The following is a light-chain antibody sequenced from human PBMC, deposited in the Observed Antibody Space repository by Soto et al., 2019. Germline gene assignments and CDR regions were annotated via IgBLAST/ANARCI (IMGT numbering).Light chain of an antibody. CDR1: TGTVTSGHY. J-gene: IGLJ1*01. Sequence: QRVGSPQRSLSLSPGGTGTLTCGSSTGTVTSGHYPYWFQQKPGQAPRTLIYDTVKKHSWTPARFSGSLLGGKAALTLSGAQPEDEADYYCLLSYNGHYVFGPGTKVTAL. V-gene: IGLV7-46*01. CDR2: DTV. CDR3: LLSYNGHYV.